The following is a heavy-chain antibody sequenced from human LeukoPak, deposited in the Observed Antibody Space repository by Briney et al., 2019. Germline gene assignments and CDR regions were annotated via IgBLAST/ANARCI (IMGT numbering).Heavy chain of an antibody. D-gene: IGHD3-16*01. CDR3: AKSLGYSGGYYFDY. CDR2: ISWNSGSI. CDR1: GFTFDGYA. Sequence: GGSLRLSCAASGFTFDGYAMHWVRQAPGKGLEWVSGISWNSGSIGYADSVKGRFTISRDNAKNSLYLQMNSLRAEDMALYYCAKSLGYSGGYYFDYWGQGTLVTVSS. V-gene: IGHV3-9*03. J-gene: IGHJ4*02.